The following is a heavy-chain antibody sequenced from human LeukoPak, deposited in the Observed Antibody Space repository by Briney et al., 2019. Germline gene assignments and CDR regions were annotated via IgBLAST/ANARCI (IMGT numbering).Heavy chain of an antibody. D-gene: IGHD6-25*01. CDR2: VYYGRSP. Sequence: SSEPLSLTCTVSGDSISRSTYNWAWIRQPPGKGLEWIESVYYGRSPYFNPSLESRATISVDTSKNHFSLKMSSVTAADTAVYYCARSSGTGTFSYWGQGTLVTVSS. J-gene: IGHJ4*02. CDR3: ARSSGTGTFSY. V-gene: IGHV4-39*02. CDR1: GDSISRSTYN.